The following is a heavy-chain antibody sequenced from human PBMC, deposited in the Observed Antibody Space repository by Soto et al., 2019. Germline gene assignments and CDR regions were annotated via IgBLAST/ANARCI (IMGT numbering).Heavy chain of an antibody. V-gene: IGHV3-33*01. J-gene: IGHJ6*02. CDR3: AIDLKLSGRPDYYYYGMDV. CDR2: IWYDGSNK. Sequence: QVQLVESGGGVVQPGRSLRLSCAASGFTFSSYGMHWVRQAPGKGLEWVAAIWYDGSNKYYADSVKGRFTISRDNSKNTLYLQITSLRAEYTAVYYCAIDLKLSGRPDYYYYGMDVWGQGTTVTVSS. CDR1: GFTFSSYG. D-gene: IGHD1-26*01.